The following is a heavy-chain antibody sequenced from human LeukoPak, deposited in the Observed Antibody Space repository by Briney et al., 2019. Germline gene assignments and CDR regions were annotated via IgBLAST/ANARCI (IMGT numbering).Heavy chain of an antibody. CDR1: GGSVTSYY. CDR3: ARDRHGSGSAHSFDP. J-gene: IGHJ5*02. D-gene: IGHD3-10*01. CDR2: IRYSGGT. Sequence: PSETLSLTCTVSGGSVTSYYWSWIRQPPGKGLEWIGYIRYSGGTNYNPSLKSRVTISVDTSKNQFSLKLTSVTAADTAVYYCARDRHGSGSAHSFDPWGQGTLVTVSS. V-gene: IGHV4-59*02.